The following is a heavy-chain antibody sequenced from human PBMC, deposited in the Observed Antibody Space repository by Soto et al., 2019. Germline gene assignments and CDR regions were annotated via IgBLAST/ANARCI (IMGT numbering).Heavy chain of an antibody. CDR3: ATTVVYYYGSGSYRNWFGP. V-gene: IGHV1-24*01. CDR2: FDPEDGET. J-gene: IGHJ5*02. Sequence: DSVKVSCAVSGDTLTELSMHWVRQAPGKGLEWMGGFDPEDGETIYAQKFQGRVTMTEDTSTDTAYMELSSLRSEDTAVYYCATTVVYYYGSGSYRNWFGPWGQVHLVTVPS. CDR1: GDTLTELS. D-gene: IGHD3-10*01.